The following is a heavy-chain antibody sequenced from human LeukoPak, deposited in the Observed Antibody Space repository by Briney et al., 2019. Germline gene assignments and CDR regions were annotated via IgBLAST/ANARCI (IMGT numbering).Heavy chain of an antibody. CDR3: ARHPKRGDYFDY. CDR2: IYYSGST. J-gene: IGHJ4*02. V-gene: IGHV4-39*01. D-gene: IGHD3-10*01. Sequence: SETLSLTCTVSGGSISSSSYYWGWIRQPPGKGLEWIGSIYYSGSTYYNPSLKSRVTISVDTSKNQFSLKLSSVTAADTAVYYCARHPKRGDYFDYWGQGTLVTVSS. CDR1: GGSISSSSYY.